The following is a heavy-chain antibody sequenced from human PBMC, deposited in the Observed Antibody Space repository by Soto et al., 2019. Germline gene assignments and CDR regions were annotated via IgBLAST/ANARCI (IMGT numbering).Heavy chain of an antibody. CDR3: TRRSEYDSGGYYYAYDY. V-gene: IGHV3-73*01. Sequence: GGSLRLSCAASGFTFSDSAMHWVRQASGKGLEWLGRIRSKANNFATAYAASVKGRFTISRDDAKNTVYLQMNSLNSEDTAVYYCTRRSEYDSGGYYYAYDYWGQGTQVTVSS. CDR1: GFTFSDSA. CDR2: IRSKANNFAT. D-gene: IGHD3-22*01. J-gene: IGHJ4*02.